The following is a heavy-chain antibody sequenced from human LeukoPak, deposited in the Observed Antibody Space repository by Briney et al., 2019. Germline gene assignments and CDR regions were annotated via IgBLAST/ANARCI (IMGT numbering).Heavy chain of an antibody. CDR2: IIPILGIA. CDR1: GGTFSSYA. V-gene: IGHV1-69*04. J-gene: IGHJ4*02. CDR3: ARASLKNYPLIAAAGPTFDY. D-gene: IGHD6-13*01. Sequence: ASVKVSCKASGGTFSSYAISWVRQAPGQGLEWMGRIIPILGIANCAQKFQGRVTITADKSTSTAYMELSSLRSEDTAVYYCARASLKNYPLIAAAGPTFDYWGQGTLVTVSS.